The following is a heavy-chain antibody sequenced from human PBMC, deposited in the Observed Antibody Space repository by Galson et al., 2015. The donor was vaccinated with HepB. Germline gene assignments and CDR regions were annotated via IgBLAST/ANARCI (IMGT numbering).Heavy chain of an antibody. CDR3: AKEQSGGSLYGPYGDYPDAFDI. D-gene: IGHD2-15*01. CDR2: ISYDGSNK. Sequence: SLRLSCAASGFTFSSYGMHWVRQAPGKGLEWVAVISYDGSNKYYADSVKGRFTISRDNSKNTLYLQMNSLRAEDTAVYYCAKEQSGGSLYGPYGDYPDAFDIWGQGTMVT. CDR1: GFTFSSYG. J-gene: IGHJ3*02. V-gene: IGHV3-30*18.